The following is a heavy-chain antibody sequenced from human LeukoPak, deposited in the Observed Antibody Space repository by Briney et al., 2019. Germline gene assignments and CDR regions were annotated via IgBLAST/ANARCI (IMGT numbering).Heavy chain of an antibody. J-gene: IGHJ5*02. D-gene: IGHD3-22*01. Sequence: PSETLSLTCTVSGGSISSSSYYWGWIRQPPGKGLEWIGRLYTSGSTKINPSLRSRVSISADTSKKQFSLNLTSATAADTAVYYCARVISSAWRQNDLWGQGTLVTVSS. CDR1: GGSISSSSYY. V-gene: IGHV4-39*07. CDR2: LYTSGST. CDR3: ARVISSAWRQNDL.